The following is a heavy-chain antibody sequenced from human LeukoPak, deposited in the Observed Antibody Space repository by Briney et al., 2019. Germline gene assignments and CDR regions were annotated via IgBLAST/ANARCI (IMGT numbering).Heavy chain of an antibody. D-gene: IGHD5-18*01. Sequence: ASVKVSCKASGYTFISYDINWVRQATGQGLEWLGWMNPNSGDTGYAQKFQGRVTMTRNTSIGTAYVELSSLTSEDTAVYYCARDFRAAMVSDWFDPWGQGTLVTVSS. CDR3: ARDFRAAMVSDWFDP. V-gene: IGHV1-8*01. J-gene: IGHJ5*02. CDR2: MNPNSGDT. CDR1: GYTFISYD.